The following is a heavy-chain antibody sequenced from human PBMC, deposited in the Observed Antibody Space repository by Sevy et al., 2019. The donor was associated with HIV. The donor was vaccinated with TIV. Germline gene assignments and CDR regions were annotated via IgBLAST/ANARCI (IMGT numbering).Heavy chain of an antibody. CDR2: ISGSGGST. Sequence: GGSLRLSCAASGFTFSSYAMSWVRQAPGKGLEWVSAISGSGGSTYYVDSVKGRFTISRDNSKNTLYLQMNSLRAEDTAVYYCAKDGHCSGGSCYFDYWGPGTLVTVSS. V-gene: IGHV3-23*01. CDR3: AKDGHCSGGSCYFDY. J-gene: IGHJ4*02. CDR1: GFTFSSYA. D-gene: IGHD2-15*01.